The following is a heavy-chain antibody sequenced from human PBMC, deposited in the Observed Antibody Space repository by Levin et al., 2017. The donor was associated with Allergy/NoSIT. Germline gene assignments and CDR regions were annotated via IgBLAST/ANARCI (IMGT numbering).Heavy chain of an antibody. Sequence: SGPTLVKPTQTLTLTCTFSGFSLSTSGVGVGWIRQPPGKALECLALIYWDDDERYNPSLKSRLTITKDTSKAQVVLTLTNMDPVDTATYFCVHTTFELGSTWFDVWGQGTMVIVSS. J-gene: IGHJ3*01. CDR3: VHTTFELGSTWFDV. CDR1: GFSLSTSGVG. D-gene: IGHD3-3*01. CDR2: IYWDDDE. V-gene: IGHV2-5*02.